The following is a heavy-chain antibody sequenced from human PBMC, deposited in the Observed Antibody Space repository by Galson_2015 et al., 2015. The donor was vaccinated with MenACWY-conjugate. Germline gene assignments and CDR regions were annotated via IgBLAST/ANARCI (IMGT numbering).Heavy chain of an antibody. D-gene: IGHD2-2*01. V-gene: IGHV1-3*01. CDR3: SRSPKVVVPAAFFDS. CDR2: INAGNGNT. J-gene: IGHJ4*02. Sequence: SVKVSCKASGYTFTTYSIHWVRQAPGQRLEWMGWINAGNGNTKYSQNFQGRVTITRDTSATTAYMELSSLRSEDTAVYYCSRSPKVVVPAAFFDSWGQGTLVTASS. CDR1: GYTFTTYS.